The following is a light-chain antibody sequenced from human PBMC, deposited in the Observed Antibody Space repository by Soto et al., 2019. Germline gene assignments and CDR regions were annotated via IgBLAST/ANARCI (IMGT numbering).Light chain of an antibody. CDR2: DAS. J-gene: IGKJ4*01. CDR1: QSVSSY. V-gene: IGKV3-11*01. CDR3: QQRSNWLT. Sequence: EIVLTQSSATLSLSPGERATLSCRASQSVSSYLAWYQQKPGQAPRLLIYDASNRATGIPARFSGSGSGTDFTLTISSLEPEDFAVYYCQQRSNWLTFGGGTTVEIK.